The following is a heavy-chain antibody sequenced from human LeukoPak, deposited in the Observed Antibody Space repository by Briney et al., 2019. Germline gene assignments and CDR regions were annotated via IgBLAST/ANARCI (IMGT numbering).Heavy chain of an antibody. D-gene: IGHD5-12*01. CDR2: IYYSGST. CDR1: GGSISRYY. CDR3: ARSRGYSGYDHFDY. V-gene: IGHV4-59*01. J-gene: IGHJ4*02. Sequence: PSETLSLTCTVSGGSISRYYWSWIRQPPGKGLEWIGYIYYSGSTNYNPSLKSRVTISVDTSKNQFSLKLSSVTAADTAVYYCARSRGYSGYDHFDYWGQGTLVTVSS.